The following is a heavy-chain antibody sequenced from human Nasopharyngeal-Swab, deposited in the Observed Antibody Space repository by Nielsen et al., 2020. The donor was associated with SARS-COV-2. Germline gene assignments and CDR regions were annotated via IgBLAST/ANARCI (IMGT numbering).Heavy chain of an antibody. J-gene: IGHJ4*02. D-gene: IGHD6-13*01. CDR3: ARLSIATAGVDF. CDR2: IYSGGST. CDR1: GFTVSSNY. V-gene: IGHV3-53*01. Sequence: GGSLRLSCAASGFTVSSNYMSWVRQAPGKGLEWVSVIYSGGSTYYADSVKGRFTISRDNAKNSLYLQMNSLRAEDTAVFYCARLSIATAGVDFWGQGTLVTVSS.